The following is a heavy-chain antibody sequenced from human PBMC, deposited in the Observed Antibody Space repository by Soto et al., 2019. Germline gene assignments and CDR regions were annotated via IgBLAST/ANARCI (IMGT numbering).Heavy chain of an antibody. CDR1: GYTFTSYG. CDR2: ISAYNGNT. Sequence: ASVKVSCKASGYTFTSYGISWVRQAPGQGLEWMGWISAYNGNTNYAQKLQGRVTMTTDTSTSTAYMELRSLRSDDTAVYYCARVAVPGIVPRLEYFQHWGQGTLVTVSS. J-gene: IGHJ1*01. CDR3: ARVAVPGIVPRLEYFQH. D-gene: IGHD1-26*01. V-gene: IGHV1-18*01.